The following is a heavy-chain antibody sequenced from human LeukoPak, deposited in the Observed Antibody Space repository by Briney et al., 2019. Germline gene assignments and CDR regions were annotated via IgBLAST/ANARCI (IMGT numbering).Heavy chain of an antibody. CDR3: ARDDDDSSGYYYY. J-gene: IGHJ4*02. CDR2: IIPILGIA. V-gene: IGHV1-69*10. CDR1: GGTFSSYA. Sequence: SVTVSCKASGGTFSSYAISWVRQAPGQGLEWMGRIIPILGIANYAQKFQGRVTITADKSTSTAYMELSSLRSEDTAVYYCARDDDDSSGYYYYWGQGTLVTVSS. D-gene: IGHD3-22*01.